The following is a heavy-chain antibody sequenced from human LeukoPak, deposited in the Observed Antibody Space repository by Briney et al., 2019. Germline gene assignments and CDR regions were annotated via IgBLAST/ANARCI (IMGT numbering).Heavy chain of an antibody. CDR2: IDPSGGSA. J-gene: IGHJ3*02. Sequence: GASVKVSCKASGYTFTSHYMHWVRQAPGQGPEWMGRIDPSGGSASYAQKLQGRVTMTRDTSTSTIYVELSSLRSEDTAVYYCARVGRRPYDAFDMWGQGTMVTVSS. CDR1: GYTFTSHY. CDR3: ARVGRRPYDAFDM. D-gene: IGHD1-1*01. V-gene: IGHV1-46*04.